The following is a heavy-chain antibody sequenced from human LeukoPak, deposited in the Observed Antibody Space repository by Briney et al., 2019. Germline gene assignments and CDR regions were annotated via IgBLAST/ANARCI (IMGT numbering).Heavy chain of an antibody. CDR1: GYTFTSYD. CDR3: ARDQEGIAVAPDY. V-gene: IGHV1-8*01. D-gene: IGHD6-19*01. Sequence: GASVKVSCKASGYTFTSYDFNWVRQAPGQGPEWIGWMNPNSGTTGYAQKFQGRVTMTRDTSISTAYMDLSSLRSEDTAVYYCARDQEGIAVAPDYWGQGTLVTVSS. CDR2: MNPNSGTT. J-gene: IGHJ4*02.